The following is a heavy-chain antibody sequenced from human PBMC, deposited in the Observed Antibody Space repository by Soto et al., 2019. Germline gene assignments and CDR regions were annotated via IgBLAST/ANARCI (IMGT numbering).Heavy chain of an antibody. CDR3: ARAGCSSTSCYRYYYYMDV. CDR2: INHSGST. J-gene: IGHJ6*03. CDR1: VGSFSGYY. D-gene: IGHD2-2*01. Sequence: SETLSLTCAVYVGSFSGYYWSWIRQPPGKGLEWIGEINHSGSTNYNPSLKSRVTISVDTSKNQFSLKLSSVTAADTAVYYCARAGCSSTSCYRYYYYMDVWGKGTTVTVSS. V-gene: IGHV4-34*01.